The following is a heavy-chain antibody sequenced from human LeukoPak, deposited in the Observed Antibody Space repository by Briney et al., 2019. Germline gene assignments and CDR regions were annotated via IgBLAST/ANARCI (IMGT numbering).Heavy chain of an antibody. Sequence: GGSVRLSCAASGFTFHNNGMSWVRQAPGKGLEWVSAISGSSRSTYHAESVKGRFTISRDNSKNTLYLQMNSLRAEDTAVYYCAGYSNRGYWYFDLWGRGTLVTVSS. CDR3: AGYSNRGYWYFDL. J-gene: IGHJ2*01. CDR1: GFTFHNNG. D-gene: IGHD2/OR15-2a*01. CDR2: ISGSSRST. V-gene: IGHV3-23*01.